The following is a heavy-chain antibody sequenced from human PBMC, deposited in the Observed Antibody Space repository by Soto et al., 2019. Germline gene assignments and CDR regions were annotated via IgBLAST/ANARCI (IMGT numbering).Heavy chain of an antibody. D-gene: IGHD6-19*01. Sequence: QVQLQESGPGLVKPSETLSLTCTVSGGSISSYYWSWIRQPAGQGLEWIGRIYTSGSTNYNPSLKRRVTMSVDTSKNQFSLKLSSVTAADTAVYYCARAAAVAGQRHFDYWGQGTLVTVSS. V-gene: IGHV4-4*07. J-gene: IGHJ4*02. CDR3: ARAAAVAGQRHFDY. CDR1: GGSISSYY. CDR2: IYTSGST.